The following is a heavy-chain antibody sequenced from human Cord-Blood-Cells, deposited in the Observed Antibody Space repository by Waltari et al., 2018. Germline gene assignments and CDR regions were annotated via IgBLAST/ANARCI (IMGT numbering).Heavy chain of an antibody. Sequence: QVQLVQSGAEVKKPGASVKVSCKASGYTFTSYDIKWVRQTNGQGLEWMGWMNPNSGNTGYAQKFQGRVTMTRNTSISTAYMELSSLRSEDTAVYYCARGYYYDSSGYYNYWGQGTLVTVSS. J-gene: IGHJ4*02. D-gene: IGHD3-22*01. V-gene: IGHV1-8*01. CDR1: GYTFTSYD. CDR3: ARGYYYDSSGYYNY. CDR2: MNPNSGNT.